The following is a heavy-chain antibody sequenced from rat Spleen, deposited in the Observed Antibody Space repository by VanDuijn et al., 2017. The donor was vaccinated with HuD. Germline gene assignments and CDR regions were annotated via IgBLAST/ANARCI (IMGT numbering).Heavy chain of an antibody. Sequence: EVKLVESGGGLLQPGRSLKLSCVASGFTFNNYWMTWIRQAPGKGLEWVASITNAAGKVHYPDSVKGRFTISRDNAKSTLYLKLDSLRSEDTATYYCTTDTFYDGSYYPGGFDYWGQGVMVTVSS. CDR3: TTDTFYDGSYYPGGFDY. CDR2: ITNAAGKV. D-gene: IGHD1-12*02. V-gene: IGHV5-31*01. J-gene: IGHJ2*01. CDR1: GFTFNNYW.